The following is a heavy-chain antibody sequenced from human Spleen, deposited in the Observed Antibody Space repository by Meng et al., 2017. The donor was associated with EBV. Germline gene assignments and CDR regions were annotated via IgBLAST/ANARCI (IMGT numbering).Heavy chain of an antibody. Sequence: QLRESGPGLVTPLETLSLTCTVSAGSVIRDNYYWSWIRQPPGKGLEYIGYVYGAGSPNYNPSLKRRVTISMDTSKIQVSLKLTSVTAADTAVYYCARDSGVRGEWGQGTLVTVSS. CDR2: VYGAGSP. CDR1: AGSVIRDNYY. V-gene: IGHV4-61*01. CDR3: ARDSGVRGE. J-gene: IGHJ4*02. D-gene: IGHD2-15*01.